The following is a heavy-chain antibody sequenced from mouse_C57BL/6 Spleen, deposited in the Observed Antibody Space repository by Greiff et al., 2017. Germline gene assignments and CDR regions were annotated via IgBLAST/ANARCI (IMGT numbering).Heavy chain of an antibody. Sequence: EVNVVESGGDLVKPGGSLKLSCAASGFTFSSYGMSWVRQTPDKRLEWVATISSGGSYTYYPDSVKGRFTISRDNAKNTLYLQMSSLKSEDTAMYYCARRGNDGSRAMDYWGQGTSVTVSS. V-gene: IGHV5-6*02. D-gene: IGHD2-3*01. J-gene: IGHJ4*01. CDR2: ISSGGSYT. CDR3: ARRGNDGSRAMDY. CDR1: GFTFSSYG.